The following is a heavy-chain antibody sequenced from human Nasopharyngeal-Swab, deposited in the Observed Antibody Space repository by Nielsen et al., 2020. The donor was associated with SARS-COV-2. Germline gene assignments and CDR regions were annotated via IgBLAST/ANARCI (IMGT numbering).Heavy chain of an antibody. Sequence: PVKGLEWIGYVYYYSGTTNSNPSLKSRVTISMDTSKKQFSLQMSSVTTADTAVYYCARRPTGYGDYYFDSWGQGTLVTVSS. V-gene: IGHV4-59*08. D-gene: IGHD4-17*01. J-gene: IGHJ4*02. CDR3: ARRPTGYGDYYFDS. CDR2: VYYYSGTT.